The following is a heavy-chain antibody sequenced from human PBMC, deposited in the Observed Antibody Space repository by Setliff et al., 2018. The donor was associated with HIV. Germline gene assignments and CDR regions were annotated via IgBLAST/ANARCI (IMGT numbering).Heavy chain of an antibody. D-gene: IGHD3-22*01. Sequence: TLSLTCVVSGDSVTSRNWWSWVRQAPGKGLDWIGEIYHNGITNYNPSLKSRLIMSLDKSKNEISLKLSSVNAADTAAYYCARGGDYYDSTGARAGFDFWGQGTMVTVSS. V-gene: IGHV4-4*02. J-gene: IGHJ3*01. CDR2: IYHNGIT. CDR3: ARGGDYYDSTGARAGFDF. CDR1: GDSVTSRNW.